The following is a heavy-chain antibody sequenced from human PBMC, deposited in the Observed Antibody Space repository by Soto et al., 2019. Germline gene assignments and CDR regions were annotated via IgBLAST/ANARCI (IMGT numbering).Heavy chain of an antibody. V-gene: IGHV4-59*01. CDR3: ASVSYGGSYY. Sequence: SETLSLTCTVSGGSISSYYWSWIRQPPGKGLEWIGYIYYSGSTNYNPSLKSRVTISVDTSKNQFSLKLSSVTAADTAVYYCASVSYGGSYYWGQGTLVTV. CDR2: IYYSGST. CDR1: GGSISSYY. J-gene: IGHJ4*02. D-gene: IGHD4-17*01.